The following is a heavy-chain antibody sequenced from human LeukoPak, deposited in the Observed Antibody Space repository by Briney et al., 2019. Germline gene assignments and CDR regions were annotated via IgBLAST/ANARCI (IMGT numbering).Heavy chain of an antibody. CDR2: IKPDGSDK. CDR3: ARDRGWRQFDY. J-gene: IGHJ4*02. CDR1: GFTFSTSG. Sequence: GGSLRLSCEGSGFTFSTSGMDWVRQAPGKGLQWVANIKPDGSDKWYADSVRGRFTISRDNAKNSLYLEMNSLTADDTAVYYCARDRGWRQFDYWGQGTLVTVSS. D-gene: IGHD5-24*01. V-gene: IGHV3-7*04.